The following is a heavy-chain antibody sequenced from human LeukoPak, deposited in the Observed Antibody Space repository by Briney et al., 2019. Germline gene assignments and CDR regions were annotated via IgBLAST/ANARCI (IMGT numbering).Heavy chain of an antibody. D-gene: IGHD3-9*01. V-gene: IGHV3-33*01. CDR2: IWYDGSNK. Sequence: GGSLRLSCAAPGFTFSSYGMHWVRQAPGKGLEWVAVIWYDGSNKYYADSVKGRFTISRDNSKNTLYLQMNSLRAEDTAVYYCARDAGRYFDWLGYWGQGTLVTVSS. CDR3: ARDAGRYFDWLGY. J-gene: IGHJ4*02. CDR1: GFTFSSYG.